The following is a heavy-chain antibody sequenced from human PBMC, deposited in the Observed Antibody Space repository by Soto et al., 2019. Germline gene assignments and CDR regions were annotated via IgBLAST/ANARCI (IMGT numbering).Heavy chain of an antibody. V-gene: IGHV4-30-4*01. CDR2: IYYSGST. Sequence: QVQLQESGPGLVKPSQTLSLTCTVSGGSISSGDYYWSWIRQPPGKGLEWIGYIYYSGSTYYNPSLKSRLTISVEPSKNQFSLKLSSVTAADTAVSSCARERPDGARLDPWGQGTLVTVSS. D-gene: IGHD6-6*01. CDR1: GGSISSGDYY. CDR3: ARERPDGARLDP. J-gene: IGHJ5*02.